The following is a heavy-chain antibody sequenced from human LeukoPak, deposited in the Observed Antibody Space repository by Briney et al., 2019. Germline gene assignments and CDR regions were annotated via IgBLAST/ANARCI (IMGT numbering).Heavy chain of an antibody. D-gene: IGHD3-9*01. CDR1: GGSISSGSYY. J-gene: IGHJ1*01. V-gene: IGHV4-61*09. CDR2: IYTSGST. Sequence: PSQTLSLSCTVSGGSISSGSYYWSWIRQPAGKGLEWIGHIYTSGSTNYNPSFKSRVTISIDASKNQFSLNLSSVTAADTAIYYCARIRTHDLLTGMPGGPWGQGTLVTVSS. CDR3: ARIRTHDLLTGMPGGP.